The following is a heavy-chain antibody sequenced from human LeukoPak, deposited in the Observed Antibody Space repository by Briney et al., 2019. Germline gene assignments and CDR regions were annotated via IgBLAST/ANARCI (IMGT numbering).Heavy chain of an antibody. V-gene: IGHV1-8*01. J-gene: IGHJ6*02. CDR3: ARGITIFGVVMNYYYHYGMDV. CDR1: GYTFTSYD. CDR2: MNTNSGNT. Sequence: ASVKVSCRASGYTFTSYDINWVRQATAQGLEWMGWMNTNSGNTGYAQKFQGRVTMTRNTSISTAYMELSSLRSEDTAVYYCARGITIFGVVMNYYYHYGMDVWGQGTTVTVSS. D-gene: IGHD3-3*01.